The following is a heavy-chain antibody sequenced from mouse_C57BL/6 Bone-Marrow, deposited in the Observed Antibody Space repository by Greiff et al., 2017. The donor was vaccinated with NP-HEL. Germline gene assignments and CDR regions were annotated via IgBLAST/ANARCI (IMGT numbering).Heavy chain of an antibody. CDR3: ARAYYSKGFAY. D-gene: IGHD2-5*01. V-gene: IGHV5-17*01. Sequence: VQVVESGGGLVKPGGSLKLSCAASGFTFSDYGMHWVRQAPEKGLEWVAYISSGSSTIYYADTVKGRFNISRDNAKNTLFLQMTSLMSEDTAMYYCARAYYSKGFAYWGQGTLVTVSA. CDR2: ISSGSSTI. J-gene: IGHJ3*01. CDR1: GFTFSDYG.